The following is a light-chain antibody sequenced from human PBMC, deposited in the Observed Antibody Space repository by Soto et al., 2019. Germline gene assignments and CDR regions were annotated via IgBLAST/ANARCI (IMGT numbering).Light chain of an antibody. CDR1: SSDVGRYNY. Sequence: QSALTQPASVSASPGQSITISCTGTSSDVGRYNYVSWYQQYPGKAPKLILYDVSKRPSEVAVRFAGSKYGNTASLTISGLQPEDEADYYCSSYKSSSTYLFGTGTKLTVL. V-gene: IGLV2-14*03. CDR2: DVS. CDR3: SSYKSSSTYL. J-gene: IGLJ1*01.